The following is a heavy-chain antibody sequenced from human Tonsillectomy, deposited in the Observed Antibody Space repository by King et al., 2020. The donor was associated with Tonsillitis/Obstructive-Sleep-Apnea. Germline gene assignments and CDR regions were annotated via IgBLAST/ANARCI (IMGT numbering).Heavy chain of an antibody. V-gene: IGHV1-46*01. Sequence: QLVQSGAEVKTPGASVKVSCKASGYTFTRYYIHWVRQARGQGLEWMGIINPSSGVTTYAQKFQGRVSMTTDTSASTVYLGLGSLRSEDTAVYYCARDDNVGRYIDSWGQGTLVTVSS. CDR3: ARDDNVGRYIDS. J-gene: IGHJ4*02. D-gene: IGHD2-21*01. CDR1: GYTFTRYY. CDR2: INPSSGVT.